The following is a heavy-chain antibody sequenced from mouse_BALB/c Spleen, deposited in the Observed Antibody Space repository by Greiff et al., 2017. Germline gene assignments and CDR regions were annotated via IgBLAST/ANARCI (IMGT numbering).Heavy chain of an antibody. V-gene: IGHV1-4*02. CDR2: INPSSGYT. CDR1: GYTFTSYT. Sequence: VQLKQSAAELARPGASVKMSCKASGYTFTSYTMHWVKQRPGQGLEWIGYINPSSGYTEYNQKFKDKTTLTADKSSSTAYMQLSSLTSEDSAVYYCARSLVLRNDAMDYWGQGTAVTVSS. J-gene: IGHJ4*01. D-gene: IGHD1-1*01. CDR3: ARSLVLRNDAMDY.